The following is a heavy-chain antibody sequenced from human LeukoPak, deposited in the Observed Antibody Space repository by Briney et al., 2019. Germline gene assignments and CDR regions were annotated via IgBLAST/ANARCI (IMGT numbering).Heavy chain of an antibody. CDR2: IYYSGST. D-gene: IGHD2/OR15-2a*01. Sequence: SETLSLTCTVSGGSISSSSYYWGWIRQPPGKGLEWNGSIYYSGSTYYNPSLKSRVTISVDTSKNQFSLKLSSVTAADTAVYYCARLLIYYFDYWGQGTLVTVSS. J-gene: IGHJ4*02. CDR3: ARLLIYYFDY. V-gene: IGHV4-39*01. CDR1: GGSISSSSYY.